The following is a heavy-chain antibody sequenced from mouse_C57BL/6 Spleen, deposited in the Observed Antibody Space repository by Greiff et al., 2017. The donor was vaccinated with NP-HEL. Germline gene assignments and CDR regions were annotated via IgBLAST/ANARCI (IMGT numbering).Heavy chain of an antibody. V-gene: IGHV1-19*01. CDR1: GYTFTDYY. J-gene: IGHJ2*01. CDR3: ARDYDV. Sequence: EVQVVESGPVLVKPGASVKMSCKASGYTFTDYYMNWVKQSHGKSLEWIGVINPYNGGTSYNQKFKGKATLTVDKSSSTAYMELNSLTSEDSAVYYCARDYDVWGQGTTLTVSS. D-gene: IGHD2-4*01. CDR2: INPYNGGT.